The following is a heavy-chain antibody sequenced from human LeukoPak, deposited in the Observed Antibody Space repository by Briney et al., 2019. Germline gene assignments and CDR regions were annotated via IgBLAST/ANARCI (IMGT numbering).Heavy chain of an antibody. CDR1: GFTFSSYG. V-gene: IGHV3-30*02. CDR3: AKTRGWLAALYYFDY. D-gene: IGHD5-12*01. CDR2: IRYDGSNK. J-gene: IGHJ4*02. Sequence: PGGSLRLSCAASGFTFSSYGMHWVRQAPGKGLEWVAFIRYDGSNKYYADSVKGRFTISRDNSKNTLYLQMNSLRAEDTAVYYCAKTRGWLAALYYFDYWGQGTLVTVSS.